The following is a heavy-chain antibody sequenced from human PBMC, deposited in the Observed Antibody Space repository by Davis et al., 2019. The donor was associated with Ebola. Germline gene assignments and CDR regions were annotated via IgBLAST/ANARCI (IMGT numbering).Heavy chain of an antibody. CDR2: IRSITDGGTT. D-gene: IGHD6-19*01. CDR1: RFTFSDGW. J-gene: IGHJ4*02. V-gene: IGHV3-15*01. CDR3: ATSGSVSGRLEY. Sequence: GESLKISCAASRFTFSDGWMSWVRQAPGKGLEWVGRIRSITDGGTTDYAAPVKGRFIISRDDSKNTLYLQMNSLKTGDTAVYYCATSGSVSGRLEYWGQGTLVTVSS.